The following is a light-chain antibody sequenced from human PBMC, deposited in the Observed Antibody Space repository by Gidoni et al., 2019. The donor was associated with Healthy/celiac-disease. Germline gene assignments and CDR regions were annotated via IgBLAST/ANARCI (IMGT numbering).Light chain of an antibody. Sequence: DIVLTPSPVFQSVTPQEKVSIICRASPSIGSSLHWYQQKPDQSPKFLIKYASQSFSGVPSRFSGSGSGTDFTLTINSLEAEDAATDYCHQSSSLPQTFGQGTKVEIK. CDR2: YAS. J-gene: IGKJ1*01. CDR1: PSIGSS. V-gene: IGKV6-21*01. CDR3: HQSSSLPQT.